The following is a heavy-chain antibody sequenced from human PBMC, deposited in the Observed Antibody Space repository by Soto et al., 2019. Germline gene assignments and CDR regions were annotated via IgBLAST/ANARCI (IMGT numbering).Heavy chain of an antibody. V-gene: IGHV5-10-1*01. J-gene: IGHJ4*02. Sequence: ESLKISCQASGYSFTAYWITWVRQMPGKGLEWMATIDPSNSYVDYSPSFRGHVTFSVDRSITTVYLQWNSLKASDSAMYFCTRRASSSFYHFDFWGQGALVTVSS. D-gene: IGHD2-2*01. CDR1: GYSFTAYW. CDR2: IDPSNSYV. CDR3: TRRASSSFYHFDF.